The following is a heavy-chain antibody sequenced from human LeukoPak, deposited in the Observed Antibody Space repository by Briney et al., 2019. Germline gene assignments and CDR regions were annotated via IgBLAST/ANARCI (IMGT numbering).Heavy chain of an antibody. CDR2: IYTSAST. D-gene: IGHD3-22*01. CDR3: ARARYYYDSSGHKGRAFDI. J-gene: IGHJ3*02. V-gene: IGHV4-4*07. CDR1: GGSISSYY. Sequence: PSETLSLTCTVSGGSISSYYWSWIRQPAGKGLEWIGRIYTSASTNYNPSLKSRVTMSVDTSKNQFSLKLSSVTAADTAVYYCARARYYYDSSGHKGRAFDIWGQGTMVTVSS.